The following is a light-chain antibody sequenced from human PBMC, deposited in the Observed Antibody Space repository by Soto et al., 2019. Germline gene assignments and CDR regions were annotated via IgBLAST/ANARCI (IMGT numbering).Light chain of an antibody. Sequence: DIQMTQSPSTLSASVGDRVTITCRASQSISSWLAWYQQKPGKAPKLLIYDVSTLESGVPSRFSGSGSGTEFTLTISSLQPDDCATYYCQQYNTFWTFGQGTKVDI. CDR2: DVS. CDR3: QQYNTFWT. J-gene: IGKJ1*01. CDR1: QSISSW. V-gene: IGKV1-5*01.